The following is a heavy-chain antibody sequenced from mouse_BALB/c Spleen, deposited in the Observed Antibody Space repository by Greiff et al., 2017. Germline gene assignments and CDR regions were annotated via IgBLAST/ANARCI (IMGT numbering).Heavy chain of an antibody. V-gene: IGHV3-2*02. CDR3: AQARSYAMDY. J-gene: IGHJ4*01. CDR2: ISYSGST. D-gene: IGHD3-2*02. CDR1: GYSITSDYA. Sequence: DVKLQESGPGLVKPSQSLSLTCTVTGYSITSDYAWNWIRQFPGNKLEWMGYISYSGSTSYNPSLKSRISITRDTSKNQFFLQLNSVTTEDTATYYCAQARSYAMDYWGQGTSVTVSS.